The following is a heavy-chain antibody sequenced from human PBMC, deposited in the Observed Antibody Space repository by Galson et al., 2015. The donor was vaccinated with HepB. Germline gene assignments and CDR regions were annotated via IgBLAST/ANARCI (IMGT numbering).Heavy chain of an antibody. CDR1: GFTFSNAW. D-gene: IGHD3-10*01. CDR3: TTQFPMVRGVIIIDY. J-gene: IGHJ4*02. Sequence: SLRLSCAASGFTFSNAWMSWVRQAPGKGLEWVGRIKSKTDGGTTDYAAPVKGRFTISRDDSKNTLYLQMNSLKTEDTAVYYCTTQFPMVRGVIIIDYWGQGTLVTVSS. V-gene: IGHV3-15*01. CDR2: IKSKTDGGTT.